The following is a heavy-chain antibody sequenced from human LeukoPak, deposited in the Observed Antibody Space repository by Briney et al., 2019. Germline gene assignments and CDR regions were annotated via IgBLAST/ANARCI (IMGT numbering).Heavy chain of an antibody. Sequence: GGSLRLSCAASGFTFSSYAMHWVRQAPGKGLEWVAVISYDGSNKYYADSVKGRFTISRDNSKNTLYLQMNSLRAEDTAVYYCARDWDVDTAMGGQGTLVTVSS. J-gene: IGHJ4*02. D-gene: IGHD5-18*01. V-gene: IGHV3-30-3*01. CDR1: GFTFSSYA. CDR3: ARDWDVDTAM. CDR2: ISYDGSNK.